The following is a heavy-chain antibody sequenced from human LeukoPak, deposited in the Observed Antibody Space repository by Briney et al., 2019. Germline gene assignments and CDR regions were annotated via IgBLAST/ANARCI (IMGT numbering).Heavy chain of an antibody. V-gene: IGHV3-23*01. J-gene: IGHJ2*01. CDR3: AKIPSSFWSGYSSGWYFDL. CDR2: ISGSGGST. CDR1: GFTSSSYA. Sequence: GGSLRLSCAASGFTSSSYAMSWVRQAPGKGLEWVSAISGSGGSTYYADSVKGRFTISRDNSKNTLYLQMNSLRAEGTAVYYCAKIPSSFWSGYSSGWYFDLWGRGTLVTVSS. D-gene: IGHD3-3*01.